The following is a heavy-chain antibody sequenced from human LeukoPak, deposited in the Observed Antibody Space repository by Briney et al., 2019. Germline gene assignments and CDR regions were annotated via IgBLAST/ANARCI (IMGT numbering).Heavy chain of an antibody. V-gene: IGHV3-23*01. CDR1: GFTFSSYG. Sequence: GGSLRLSCAASGFTFSSYGMSWVRQAPGKGLEWVSAISGSGGSTYYADSVKGRFTISRDNSKNTLYLQMNSLRAEDTAVYYCAKDSYDSSGYYFMGAHLTFDYWGQGTLVTVSS. CDR2: ISGSGGST. D-gene: IGHD3-22*01. J-gene: IGHJ4*02. CDR3: AKDSYDSSGYYFMGAHLTFDY.